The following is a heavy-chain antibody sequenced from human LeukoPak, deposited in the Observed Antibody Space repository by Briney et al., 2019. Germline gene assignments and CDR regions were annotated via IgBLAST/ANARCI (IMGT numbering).Heavy chain of an antibody. Sequence: GGSLRLSCAASGFDFSTYTMNWVRQAPGKGLEWVSSISSSSSYIYYADSVKGRFTISRDNAKNSLYLQMNSLRVEDTALYYCTTGGAVVGPTHLYLDYWGQGTLVAVSS. CDR2: ISSSSSYI. V-gene: IGHV3-21*04. J-gene: IGHJ4*02. D-gene: IGHD1-26*01. CDR1: GFDFSTYT. CDR3: TTGGAVVGPTHLYLDY.